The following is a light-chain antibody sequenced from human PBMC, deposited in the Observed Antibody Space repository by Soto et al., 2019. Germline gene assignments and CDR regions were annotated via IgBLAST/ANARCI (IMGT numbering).Light chain of an antibody. CDR3: NQRSI. CDR1: QSVSSY. J-gene: IGKJ4*01. V-gene: IGKV3-11*01. Sequence: EIVLTQSPATLSFAPGEGATLSCRASQSVSSYLAWYQQKPGQAPRLLIYDASNRATGIPARFSGSGSGTDFTLTISSLETEDFQVYYCNQRSIFGGGTKVEIX. CDR2: DAS.